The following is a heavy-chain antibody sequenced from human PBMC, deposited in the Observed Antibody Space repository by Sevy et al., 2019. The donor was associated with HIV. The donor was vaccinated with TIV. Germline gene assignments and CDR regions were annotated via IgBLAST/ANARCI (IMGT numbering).Heavy chain of an antibody. J-gene: IGHJ4*02. V-gene: IGHV4-59*13. CDR1: GGSISNYY. D-gene: IGHD3-3*01. Sequence: SETLSLTCTVSGGSISNYYWNWIRQPPGKGLEWIGYIYYSGSTSYNPSLKSRVTILIDTSNNQLSLKLGSVTAADTAVYYWARAPGRLRSWDFWGQGTLVTVSS. CDR2: IYYSGST. CDR3: ARAPGRLRSWDF.